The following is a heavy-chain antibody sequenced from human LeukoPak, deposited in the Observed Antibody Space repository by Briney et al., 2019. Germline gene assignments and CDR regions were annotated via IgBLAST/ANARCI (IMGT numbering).Heavy chain of an antibody. V-gene: IGHV3-30*04. CDR1: GFTFSSYA. CDR3: ARPHLSYGDIRDYYYYYMDV. Sequence: GGSLRLSCTASGFTFSSYAMHWVRQAPGKGLEWVAVISYDGSNRYYADSVKDRFTISRDNSKNTLYLQMNSLRAEDTAVYYCARPHLSYGDIRDYYYYYMDVWGKGTTVTVSS. J-gene: IGHJ6*03. CDR2: ISYDGSNR. D-gene: IGHD4-17*01.